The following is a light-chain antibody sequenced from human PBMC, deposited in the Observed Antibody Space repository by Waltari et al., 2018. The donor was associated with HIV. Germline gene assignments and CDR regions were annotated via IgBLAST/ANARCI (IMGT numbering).Light chain of an antibody. V-gene: IGKV2-30*01. CDR1: QSLVYSDGNTY. Sequence: DVVMAQSPLSLPVTLGQPASISCRSSQSLVYSDGNTYLNWFHQRPGQSPRRLIYKVSTRDSGVPDRFSGSGSGTAFTQKISRVEAEDVGVYYCMQGTHWPYTFGQGTNLQIK. CDR2: KVS. J-gene: IGKJ2*01. CDR3: MQGTHWPYT.